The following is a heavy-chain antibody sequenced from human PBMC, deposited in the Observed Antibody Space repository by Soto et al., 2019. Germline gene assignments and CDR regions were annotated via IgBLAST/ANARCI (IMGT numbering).Heavy chain of an antibody. CDR3: AHISDEGVVRTYFAY. CDR1: GFSLSTSGVG. J-gene: IGHJ4*02. D-gene: IGHD3-3*01. V-gene: IGHV2-5*02. CDR2: IYWDDDK. Sequence: QITLKESGPTLVKPTQTLTLTCTFSGFSLSTSGVGVGWIRQPPGKALEWLALIYWDDDKRYSPSLKSRLTITKDTSKNQVVLTMTNMDPVDTATYYCAHISDEGVVRTYFAYWGQGTLVTVSS.